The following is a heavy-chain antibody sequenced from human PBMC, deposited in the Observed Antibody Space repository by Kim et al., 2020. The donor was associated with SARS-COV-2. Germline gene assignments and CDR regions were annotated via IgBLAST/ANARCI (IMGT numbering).Heavy chain of an antibody. CDR2: IYTSGST. J-gene: IGHJ5*02. Sequence: SETLSLTCTVSGGSISSGSYYWSWIRQPAGKGLEWIGRIYTSGSTNYNPSLKSRVTISVDTSKNQFSLKLSSVTAADTAVYYCAREGLGKKWELLRGWFDPWGQGTLVTVSS. D-gene: IGHD1-26*01. CDR3: AREGLGKKWELLRGWFDP. V-gene: IGHV4-61*02. CDR1: GGSISSGSYY.